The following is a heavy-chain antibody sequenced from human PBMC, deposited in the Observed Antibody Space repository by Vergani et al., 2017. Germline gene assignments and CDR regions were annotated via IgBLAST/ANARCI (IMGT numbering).Heavy chain of an antibody. CDR3: ARGWLGAFDY. CDR2: ISSSSSYI. J-gene: IGHJ4*02. V-gene: IGHV3-21*01. D-gene: IGHD6-19*01. Sequence: EVQLVEAGGGLVQPGRSLRLSCAASGLTFDDYAMHWVRQAPGKGLEWVSSISSSSSYIYYADSVKGRFTISRDNAKNSLYLQMNSLRAEDTAVYYCARGWLGAFDYWGQGTLVTVSS. CDR1: GLTFDDYA.